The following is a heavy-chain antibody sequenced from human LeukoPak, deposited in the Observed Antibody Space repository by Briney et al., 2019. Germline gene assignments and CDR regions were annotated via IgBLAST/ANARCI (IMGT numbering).Heavy chain of an antibody. CDR2: ISGNGGST. V-gene: IGHV3-23*01. Sequence: GGSLRLSCAASGFTFSSYAMSWVHQAPGKGLEWVSAISGNGGSTYYADSVKGRFTISRDNSKNTLYLQMNNLRAEDTAVYYCAKESDYGGNPNFDYWGQGTLVTVSS. CDR1: GFTFSSYA. J-gene: IGHJ4*02. CDR3: AKESDYGGNPNFDY. D-gene: IGHD4-23*01.